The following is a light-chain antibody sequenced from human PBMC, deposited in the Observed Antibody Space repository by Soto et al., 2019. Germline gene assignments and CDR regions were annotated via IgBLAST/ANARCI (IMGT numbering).Light chain of an antibody. V-gene: IGKV3-20*01. Sequence: EVVLTQSPGTLSLSAGERATLSCRASQSVSSNYLAWYQQKPGQSPRLLIYGASNKATGIPDRFSGRGSGTDFSLTISRLEPEDFAVYYCQQYGRSSLTFGGGTKVDI. J-gene: IGKJ4*01. CDR1: QSVSSNY. CDR2: GAS. CDR3: QQYGRSSLT.